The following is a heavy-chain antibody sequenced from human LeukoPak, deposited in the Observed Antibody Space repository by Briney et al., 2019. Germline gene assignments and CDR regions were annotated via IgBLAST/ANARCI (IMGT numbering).Heavy chain of an antibody. V-gene: IGHV1-2*02. D-gene: IGHD6-13*01. Sequence: ASVKVSCKASGYSFTAYYMHWVRQAPGQGLEWMGWINPNSGVTNYARKFQGRVTMTRDTSINTAYMELSRLRSDDTAMYYCARDDSSSWSPATYWGQGTLVTVSS. CDR2: INPNSGVT. CDR1: GYSFTAYY. CDR3: ARDDSSSWSPATY. J-gene: IGHJ4*02.